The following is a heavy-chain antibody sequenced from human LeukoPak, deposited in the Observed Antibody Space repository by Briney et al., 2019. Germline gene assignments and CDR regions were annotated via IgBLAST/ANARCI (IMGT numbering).Heavy chain of an antibody. J-gene: IGHJ6*03. CDR2: IYYSGST. CDR1: GGSISSYY. V-gene: IGHV4-59*01. D-gene: IGHD1-7*01. CDR3: ARVSGKLELPYYYYYYYMDV. Sequence: PSETLSLTCTVSGGSISSYYWSWIRQPPGKGLEWIGYIYYSGSTNYNPSLKSRVTISVDTSKNQFSLKLSSVTAADTAVYYCARVSGKLELPYYYYYYYMDVWGKGTTVTVSS.